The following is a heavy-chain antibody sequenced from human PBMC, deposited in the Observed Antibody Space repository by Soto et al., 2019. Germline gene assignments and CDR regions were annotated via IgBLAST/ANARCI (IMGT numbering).Heavy chain of an antibody. J-gene: IGHJ5*02. CDR3: ASSNNYNWFDP. V-gene: IGHV4-4*02. CDR1: GASISSSTW. Sequence: QVQLQESGPGLVKPSGTLSLTCTVSGASISSSTWWSWVRQPPGWGLEWIGEVYHSGSTKCNPSLKSRVTMSVDKSKNQLTLNLSSVTAADTAVYFCASSNNYNWFDPWGQGTLVTVSS. CDR2: VYHSGST. D-gene: IGHD1-20*01.